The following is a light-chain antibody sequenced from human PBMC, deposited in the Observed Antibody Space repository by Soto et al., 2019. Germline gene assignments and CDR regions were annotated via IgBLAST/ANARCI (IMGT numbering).Light chain of an antibody. CDR1: SSDVGSYNL. CDR3: SSYTTSTTYV. V-gene: IGLV2-14*02. CDR2: EVS. Sequence: QLVLTQPASVSGSPGQSITISCTGTSSDVGSYNLVSWYQQHPGKAPKLMIYEVSDRPSGVSNRFSGSKSGNTASLTISGLQAEDEADYYCSSYTTSTTYVFGTGTKLTVL. J-gene: IGLJ1*01.